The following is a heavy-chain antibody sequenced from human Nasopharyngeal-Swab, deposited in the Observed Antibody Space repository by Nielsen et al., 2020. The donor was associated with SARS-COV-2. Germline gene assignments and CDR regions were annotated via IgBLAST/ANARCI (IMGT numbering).Heavy chain of an antibody. Sequence: ASVKVSCKASVYTFTNYYIHWMRQAPGQGLEWMGIINPSGGSTNYAQKFQGRVTMTRDTSTSTVYMELSSLRSEDTALYYCARVKDSGDSPDYWGQGTLVTVSS. CDR3: ARVKDSGDSPDY. CDR1: VYTFTNYY. D-gene: IGHD4-17*01. J-gene: IGHJ4*02. V-gene: IGHV1-46*01. CDR2: INPSGGST.